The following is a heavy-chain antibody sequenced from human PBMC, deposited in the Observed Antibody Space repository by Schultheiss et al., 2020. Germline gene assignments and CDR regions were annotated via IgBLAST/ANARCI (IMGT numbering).Heavy chain of an antibody. CDR3: ASCLCSGGWYFCYH. Sequence: SQTLSLTCAVYGWSFSGYHWSWNRQPAGKGLAWIGYIYNSGSTNYNPSLESRITISVDTSKNHFSLKLSSVTAADTAVYYCASCLCSGGWYFCYHWGQGTLVTVS. CDR1: GWSFSGYH. V-gene: IGHV4-59*10. J-gene: IGHJ4*02. CDR2: IYNSGST. D-gene: IGHD6-19*01.